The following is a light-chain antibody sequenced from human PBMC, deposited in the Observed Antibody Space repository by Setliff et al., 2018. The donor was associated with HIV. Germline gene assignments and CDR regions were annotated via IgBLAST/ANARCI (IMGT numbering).Light chain of an antibody. CDR1: TSNVGGYNY. J-gene: IGLJ1*01. CDR2: DVT. CDR3: SSFAGRLHV. Sequence: QSVLAQPRSVSGSPGQSVTISCTGTTSNVGGYNYVSWYQQHPGNAPKLMIFDVTKRPSGVPDRFSGSKSGNTASLTISGLQAEDEADYYCSSFAGRLHVFGTGTKVTVL. V-gene: IGLV2-11*01.